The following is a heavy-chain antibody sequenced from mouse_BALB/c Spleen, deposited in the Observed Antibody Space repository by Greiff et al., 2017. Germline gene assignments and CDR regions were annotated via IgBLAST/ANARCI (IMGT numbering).Heavy chain of an antibody. D-gene: IGHD2-14*01. CDR2: ISYDGSN. CDR1: GYSITSGYY. CDR3: ARGAGYDGSWFAY. J-gene: IGHJ3*01. Sequence: VQLKESGPGLVKPSQSLSLTCSVTGYSITSGYYWNWIRQFPGNKLEWMGYISYDGSNNYNPSLKNRISITRDTSKNQFFLKLNSVTTEDTATYYCARGAGYDGSWFAYWGQGTLVTVSA. V-gene: IGHV3-6*02.